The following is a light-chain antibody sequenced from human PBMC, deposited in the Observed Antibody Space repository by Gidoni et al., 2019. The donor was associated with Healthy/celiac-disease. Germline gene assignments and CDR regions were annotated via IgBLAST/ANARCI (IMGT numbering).Light chain of an antibody. CDR3: QQYYSTPLT. CDR2: WAS. Sequence: GERATINCKSSQSVLYSSNNKNYIAWYQQKPGQPPKLLIYWASTRESGVPDRFSGSGSGTDFTLTISSLQAEDVAVYYCQQYYSTPLTFGGGTKVEIK. J-gene: IGKJ4*01. CDR1: QSVLYSSNNKNY. V-gene: IGKV4-1*01.